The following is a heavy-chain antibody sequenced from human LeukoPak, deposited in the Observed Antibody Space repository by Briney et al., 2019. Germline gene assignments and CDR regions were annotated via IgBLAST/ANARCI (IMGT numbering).Heavy chain of an antibody. J-gene: IGHJ4*02. Sequence: GGSLRLSCAASGFTFNSYAMSCVRQAPGKGLEWVSAISPSGPDTYYADSVKGRFTISRDNSKNTLYLQMSSLRADDSAVYYCAKRGGYETMAAFDYWGQGTLVTVSS. CDR3: AKRGGYETMAAFDY. V-gene: IGHV3-23*01. CDR2: ISPSGPDT. D-gene: IGHD3-10*01. CDR1: GFTFNSYA.